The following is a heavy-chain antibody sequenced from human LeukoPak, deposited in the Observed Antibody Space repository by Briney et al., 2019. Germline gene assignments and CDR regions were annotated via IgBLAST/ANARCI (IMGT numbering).Heavy chain of an antibody. CDR2: ISSSSSYI. CDR1: GFTFSSYS. Sequence: GGSLRLSCAASGFTFSSYSMNWVRQAPGKGLEWVSSISSSSSYIYYADSVKGRFTISRDNAKNSLYLQMNSLRAEDTAVYYCARDISCTNGVCYSFLYYFDYWGQGTLVTVSS. J-gene: IGHJ4*02. CDR3: ARDISCTNGVCYSFLYYFDY. D-gene: IGHD2-8*01. V-gene: IGHV3-21*01.